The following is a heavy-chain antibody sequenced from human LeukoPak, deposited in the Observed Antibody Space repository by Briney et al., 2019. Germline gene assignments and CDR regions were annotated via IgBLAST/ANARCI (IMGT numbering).Heavy chain of an antibody. CDR3: ARESNSGYYLSY. J-gene: IGHJ4*02. CDR2: IYSGGRT. D-gene: IGHD3-22*01. V-gene: IGHV3-66*01. Sequence: GGSLRLSCAASGFTLSSNYMSWVRQARGRGLEWVSVIYSGGRTYYGESVKGRFSISRDNSKNTLYLQMNSLRAEDTAVYYCARESNSGYYLSYWGQGTLVTVSS. CDR1: GFTLSSNY.